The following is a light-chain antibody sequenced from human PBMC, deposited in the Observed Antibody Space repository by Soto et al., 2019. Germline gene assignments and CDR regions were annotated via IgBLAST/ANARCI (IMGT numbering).Light chain of an antibody. CDR3: CSYVGSYSYV. V-gene: IGLV2-11*01. CDR2: DVS. Sequence: ALTKAASLSGFHGQAISRSCKGTSGDIGSYNRVSWYQQYPGKAPKLMIYDVSERPSGVPNRFSGSKSGNTASLTISGLHAEDEADYYCCSYVGSYSYVFGTGTKVTVL. CDR1: SGDIGSYNR. J-gene: IGLJ1*01.